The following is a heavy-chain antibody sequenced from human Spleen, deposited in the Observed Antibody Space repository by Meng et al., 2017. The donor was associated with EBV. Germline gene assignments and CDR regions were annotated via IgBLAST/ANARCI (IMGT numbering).Heavy chain of an antibody. V-gene: IGHV1-8*01. CDR1: GYTFTSYD. CDR2: MNPNSGNT. D-gene: IGHD2-21*02. CDR3: ARGLVVTALTDY. J-gene: IGHJ4*02. Sequence: QVQLVRSRAEVKKPGASVKFSCKASGYTFTSYDINSVRQASGQGLEWMGWMNPNSGNTDYAQKFQGRVTMTRDTSISTAYMELSSLTSEDTAVYYCARGLVVTALTDYWGQGTLVTVSS.